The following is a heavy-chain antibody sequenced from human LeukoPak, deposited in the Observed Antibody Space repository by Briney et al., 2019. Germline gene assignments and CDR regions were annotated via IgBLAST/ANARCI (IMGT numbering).Heavy chain of an antibody. CDR2: IYSGGST. V-gene: IGHV3-53*01. D-gene: IGHD4-17*01. CDR1: GFTVSSNY. CDR3: ARSNDYGDYLIYFDY. Sequence: GGSLRLSCAASGFTVSSNYMSWVRQAPGKGLEWVSAIYSGGSTYYADSVKGRFTISRDNSKNTLYLQMNSLRAEDTAVYYCARSNDYGDYLIYFDYWGQGTLVTVSS. J-gene: IGHJ4*02.